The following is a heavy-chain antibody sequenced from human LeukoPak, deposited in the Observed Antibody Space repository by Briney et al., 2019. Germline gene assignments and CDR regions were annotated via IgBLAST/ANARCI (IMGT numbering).Heavy chain of an antibody. J-gene: IGHJ3*02. D-gene: IGHD6-19*01. V-gene: IGHV1-2*06. CDR3: ARVSSSGGYCSYDTFNI. CDR2: INPNTGTT. Sequence: ASVKVSCKASGYTFTDYYMHWVRQAPGQGLEWMGRINPNTGTTNYAQKFQGRVTMTRDTSINTAYMELSSLRSDDTAVYYCARVSSSGGYCSYDTFNIWGQGTMVTVSS. CDR1: GYTFTDYY.